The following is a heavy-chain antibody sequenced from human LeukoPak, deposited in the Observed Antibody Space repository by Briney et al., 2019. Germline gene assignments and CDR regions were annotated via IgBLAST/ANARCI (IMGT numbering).Heavy chain of an antibody. D-gene: IGHD5-18*01. CDR1: GYTFTSYD. V-gene: IGHV1-8*01. J-gene: IGHJ6*02. Sequence: ASVKVSWKASGYTFTSYDINRVRQATGQGIEWMGWMNPNSGNTGYAQKFQGRVTMTRNTSISTAYMELSSLRSEDTAVYYCARVQLWLRTPPYYYGMDVWGQGTTVTVSS. CDR3: ARVQLWLRTPPYYYGMDV. CDR2: MNPNSGNT.